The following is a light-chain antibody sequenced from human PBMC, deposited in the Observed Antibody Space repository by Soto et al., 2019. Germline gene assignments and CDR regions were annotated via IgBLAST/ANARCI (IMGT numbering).Light chain of an antibody. CDR3: QQYGSSSGT. CDR2: GAS. CDR1: QSVSSSY. V-gene: IGKV3-20*01. J-gene: IGKJ1*01. Sequence: ELVLTPSPATLSLSPGERATLSCGASQSVSSSYLAWYQQKPGQAHRLLIYGASSRATGIPDRSSGSGSGTDFTLTICRLEAEDVAEYYRQQYGSSSGTFGQGTKVDIK.